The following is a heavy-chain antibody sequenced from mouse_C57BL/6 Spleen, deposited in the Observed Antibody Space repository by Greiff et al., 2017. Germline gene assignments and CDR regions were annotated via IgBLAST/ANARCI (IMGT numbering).Heavy chain of an antibody. CDR1: GFTFSSYA. CDR3: TGDPYYFDY. CDR2: ISSGGDYT. D-gene: IGHD2-13*01. Sequence: EVHLLESGAGLVKPGGSLKISCAASGFTFSSYAMSWVRQTPEKRLEWVGYISSGGDYTYYADTVKGRSTISRVNARNTLYLQISRLKSEDTAMYYCTGDPYYFDYWGQGTSLTVSS. J-gene: IGHJ2*02. V-gene: IGHV5-9-1*02.